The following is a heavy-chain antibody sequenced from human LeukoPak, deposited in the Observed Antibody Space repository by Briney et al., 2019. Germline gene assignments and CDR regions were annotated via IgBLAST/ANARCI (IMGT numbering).Heavy chain of an antibody. D-gene: IGHD1-26*01. CDR3: ARNRYSGSYSDAFDI. V-gene: IGHV5-51*01. Sequence: GESLKISCKGSGYSFNTYWIGWVRQMPGKGLEWMGIIYPGDSDTRYSPSFQGQVTISADKSISTAHLQWSSLKASDTAMYYCARNRYSGSYSDAFDIWGQGTMVTVSS. CDR1: GYSFNTYW. J-gene: IGHJ3*02. CDR2: IYPGDSDT.